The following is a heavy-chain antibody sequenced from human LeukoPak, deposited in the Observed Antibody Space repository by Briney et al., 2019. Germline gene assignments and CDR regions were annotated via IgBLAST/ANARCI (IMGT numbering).Heavy chain of an antibody. J-gene: IGHJ4*02. CDR2: IIPIFGTA. CDR3: ARDVGIAAAGLPSGSPIGY. Sequence: VASVKVSCKASGGTFSSYAISWVRQAPGQGLEWMGGIIPIFGTANYAQKFQGRVTITADESTSTAYMELSSLRSEDTAVYYCARDVGIAAAGLPSGSPIGYWGQGTLVTVSS. CDR1: GGTFSSYA. V-gene: IGHV1-69*13. D-gene: IGHD6-13*01.